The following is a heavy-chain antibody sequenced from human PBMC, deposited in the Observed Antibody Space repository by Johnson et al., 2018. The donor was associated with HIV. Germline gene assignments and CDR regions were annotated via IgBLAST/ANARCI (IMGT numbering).Heavy chain of an antibody. V-gene: IGHV3-23*04. CDR3: AKVRSSSWYDAFDI. D-gene: IGHD6-13*01. CDR2: ISGSGGST. Sequence: VQLVESGGGLVQPGGSLRLSCAASGFAFSSYAVTWVRQTSGQGLEWVSAISGSGGSTYYADSVKGRITSSRDNSKNTLYLQMNSLRIEDTAVYYCAKVRSSSWYDAFDIWGQGTMVTVSS. CDR1: GFAFSSYA. J-gene: IGHJ3*02.